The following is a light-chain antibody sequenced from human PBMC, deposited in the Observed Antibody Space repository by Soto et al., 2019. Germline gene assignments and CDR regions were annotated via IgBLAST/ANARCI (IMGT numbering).Light chain of an antibody. J-gene: IGKJ1*01. Sequence: DVVLTQSPDSLAVSLGERATINCKSSQSVLYSSNNMNYLARYQQKAGQPPKLLIYWASTRESGVPDRFGGSGSGTEFTLTISSLQAEDVAVYYCQQYYSYRWTFGQGTKVDIK. V-gene: IGKV4-1*01. CDR3: QQYYSYRWT. CDR1: QSVLYSSNNMNY. CDR2: WAS.